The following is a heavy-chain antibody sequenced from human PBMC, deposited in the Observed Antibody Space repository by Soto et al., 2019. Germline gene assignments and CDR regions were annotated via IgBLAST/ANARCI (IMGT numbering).Heavy chain of an antibody. Sequence: GESLKISCQGSGYSFTSYWIGWVRQMPGKGLEWMGIIYPGDSDTRYSPSFQGQVTISADKSISTAYLQWSSLKASDTAMYYCARYRTYYDFCMDDWGQGTTVTVSS. CDR1: GYSFTSYW. CDR3: ARYRTYYDFCMDD. D-gene: IGHD3-3*01. J-gene: IGHJ6*02. V-gene: IGHV5-51*01. CDR2: IYPGDSDT.